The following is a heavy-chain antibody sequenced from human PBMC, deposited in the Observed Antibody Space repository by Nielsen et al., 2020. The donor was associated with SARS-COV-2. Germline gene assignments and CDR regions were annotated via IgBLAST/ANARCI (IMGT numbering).Heavy chain of an antibody. CDR1: GFTFNNYA. V-gene: IGHV3-30*04. Sequence: GGSLRLSCAASGFTFNNYALHWVRQAPGKGLEWVALISYDGSAKYYADSVKGRFTMSRDNSKNTLFLQMDSLRPEDTAVYYCAALGEMLLVLSYGMDVWGQGTTVSVSS. CDR3: AALGEMLLVLSYGMDV. J-gene: IGHJ6*02. D-gene: IGHD3-10*01. CDR2: ISYDGSAK.